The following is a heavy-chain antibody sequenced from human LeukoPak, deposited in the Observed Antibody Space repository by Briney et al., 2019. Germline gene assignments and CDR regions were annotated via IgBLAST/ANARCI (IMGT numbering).Heavy chain of an antibody. V-gene: IGHV1-69*04. Sequence: ASVKVSCKASGGTFSSYAISWVRQAPGQGLEWMGRIIPILGIANYAQKFQGRVTITADKSTSTAYMELSSLRSEDTAVYYCARVAAAGTGPWFDPWGQGTLITVSS. CDR1: GGTFSSYA. CDR2: IIPILGIA. D-gene: IGHD6-13*01. CDR3: ARVAAAGTGPWFDP. J-gene: IGHJ5*02.